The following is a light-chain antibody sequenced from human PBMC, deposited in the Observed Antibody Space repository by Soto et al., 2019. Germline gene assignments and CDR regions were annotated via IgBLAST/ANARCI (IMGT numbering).Light chain of an antibody. J-gene: IGKJ4*01. CDR3: QQYNRWPLT. V-gene: IGKV3-15*01. Sequence: EIEMTQSPATLSLAPGERVSLSCRASQSIYDKLAWYQQKPGQTPRLLIYDASTRATGISGSFSGSGSGTEFTLTISSLQSEDFAVYYCQQYNRWPLTFGGGTKVDIK. CDR1: QSIYDK. CDR2: DAS.